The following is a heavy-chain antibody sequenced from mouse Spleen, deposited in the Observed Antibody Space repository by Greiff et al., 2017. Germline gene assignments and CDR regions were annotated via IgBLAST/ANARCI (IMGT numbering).Heavy chain of an antibody. Sequence: VQLQQSGAELVRPGTSVKMSCKASGYTFTNYWIGWAKQRPGHGLEWIGDIYPGGGYTNYNEKFKGKATLTADKSSSTAYMQFSSLTSEDSAIYYCARKGDGYYVYFDYWGQGTTLTVSS. CDR3: ARKGDGYYVYFDY. J-gene: IGHJ2*01. D-gene: IGHD2-3*01. V-gene: IGHV1-63*01. CDR1: GYTFTNYW. CDR2: IYPGGGYT.